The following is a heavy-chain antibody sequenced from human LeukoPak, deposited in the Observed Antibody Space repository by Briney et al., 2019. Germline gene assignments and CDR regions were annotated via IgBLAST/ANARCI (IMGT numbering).Heavy chain of an antibody. V-gene: IGHV3-13*05. CDR1: AFTFTNSD. Sequence: GGSLVLSRATSAFTFTNSDLPLAPPGPGKGLVRLSGIGTAAGPDFSDSMEGRFSISRQNGKNSLSLQMNSLRAGTTAVYYCAKASGCSGDSCNLYLGHYYGMDVWGQGTTVTVSS. CDR2: IGTAAGP. J-gene: IGHJ6*02. D-gene: IGHD2-15*01. CDR3: AKASGCSGDSCNLYLGHYYGMDV.